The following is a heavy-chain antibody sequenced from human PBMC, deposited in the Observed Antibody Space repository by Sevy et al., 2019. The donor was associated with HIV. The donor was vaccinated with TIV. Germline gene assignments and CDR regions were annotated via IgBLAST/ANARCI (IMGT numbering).Heavy chain of an antibody. Sequence: ASMKVSCKVSGYTLTELSMHWVRQAPGKGLEWMGSFDPEDGERIYAQKFQGRVTLTEDTSADTAYMELSSLRSEDTAVYYCAATKDYYDSSGYPFDYWGQGTLVTVSS. CDR1: GYTLTELS. D-gene: IGHD3-22*01. J-gene: IGHJ4*02. V-gene: IGHV1-24*01. CDR2: FDPEDGER. CDR3: AATKDYYDSSGYPFDY.